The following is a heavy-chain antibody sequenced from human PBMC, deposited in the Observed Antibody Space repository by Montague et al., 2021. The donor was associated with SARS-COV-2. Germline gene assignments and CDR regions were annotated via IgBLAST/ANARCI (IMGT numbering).Heavy chain of an antibody. CDR3: ARGGEGPLLDRPLDY. CDR1: GGSISSYY. V-gene: IGHV4-59*01. J-gene: IGHJ4*02. D-gene: IGHD3-16*01. Sequence: SETLSLTCTVSGGSISSYYWSWIRQPPGKGLEWIGYIYYSGSTNYNPSLKSRVTISVDTSKNQFSLNLSSVTAADTAVYYCARGGEGPLLDRPLDYWGQGTLVTVSS. CDR2: IYYSGST.